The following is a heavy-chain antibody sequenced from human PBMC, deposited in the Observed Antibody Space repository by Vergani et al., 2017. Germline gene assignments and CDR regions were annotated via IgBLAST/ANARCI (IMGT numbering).Heavy chain of an antibody. V-gene: IGHV3-23*01. CDR3: TTAWGLYYLHGEYFQY. J-gene: IGHJ1*01. CDR2: ISSGGGDI. D-gene: IGHD3-10*01. Sequence: EVQLLESGGGLFQPGGSRRLSCAGAGFTFDTYTMAYVRQAPGKGLEGVATISSGGGDIFYADSVKGRFTISRDNSRNTLFLQMNSLKDEDTAVYYCTTAWGLYYLHGEYFQYWGRGTLVSVSS. CDR1: GFTFDTYT.